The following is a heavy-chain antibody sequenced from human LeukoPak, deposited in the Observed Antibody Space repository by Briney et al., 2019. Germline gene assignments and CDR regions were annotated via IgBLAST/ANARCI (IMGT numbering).Heavy chain of an antibody. D-gene: IGHD1-26*01. CDR2: IYHSGST. Sequence: SETLSLTCAVSGYSISSGYYWGWIRQPPGKGLEWIGSIYHSGSTYYNPSLKSRVTISVDTSKNQFSLKLSSVTAADTAVYYCASWGWEFYCYWGQGTLVTVSS. V-gene: IGHV4-38-2*01. J-gene: IGHJ4*02. CDR3: ASWGWEFYCY. CDR1: GYSISSGYY.